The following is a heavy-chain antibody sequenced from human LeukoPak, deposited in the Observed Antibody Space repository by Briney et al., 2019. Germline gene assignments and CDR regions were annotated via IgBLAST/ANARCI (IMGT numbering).Heavy chain of an antibody. V-gene: IGHV4-59*08. CDR1: GGSISSYY. Sequence: SETLSLTCTVSGGSISSYYWSWIRQPPGKGLEWIGYIYNSGSTNYNPSLKSRVTISEDTSKNQFSLKLSSVTAADTAVYYCARMVATMGYCNYYGLDVWGQGTTVTVSS. D-gene: IGHD5-12*01. CDR3: ARMVATMGYCNYYGLDV. J-gene: IGHJ6*02. CDR2: IYNSGST.